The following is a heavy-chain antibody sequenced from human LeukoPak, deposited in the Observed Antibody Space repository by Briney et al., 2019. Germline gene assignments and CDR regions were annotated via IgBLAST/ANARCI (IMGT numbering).Heavy chain of an antibody. CDR1: GGSISSYY. CDR3: ARASQGYCTGSTCHSWFDP. V-gene: IGHV4-59*01. CDR2: IYYSGST. D-gene: IGHD2-8*02. J-gene: IGHJ5*02. Sequence: KPSETLSLTCTVSGGSISSYYWNWTRQPPGKGLEWIGYIYYSGSTNYKPSLKSRVTISLDTSKNQFSLKLSSVTAADTAMYYCARASQGYCTGSTCHSWFDPWGQGTLVTVSS.